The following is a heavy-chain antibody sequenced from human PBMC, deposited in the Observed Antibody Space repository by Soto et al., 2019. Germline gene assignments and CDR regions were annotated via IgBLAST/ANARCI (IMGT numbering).Heavy chain of an antibody. J-gene: IGHJ4*02. CDR3: AHRPIVGAAI. CDR1: GGSISNSHW. D-gene: IGHD1-26*01. V-gene: IGHV4-4*02. Sequence: QVQLQESGPGLVKPSGTLSLTCGVFGGSISNSHWWTWVRQPPGKGLEWIGEIYHSGSTNYNSSLMSRVTISLDKVNNQFALKLTTVTAADTAVYYCAHRPIVGAAIWGQGTLVTVSS. CDR2: IYHSGST.